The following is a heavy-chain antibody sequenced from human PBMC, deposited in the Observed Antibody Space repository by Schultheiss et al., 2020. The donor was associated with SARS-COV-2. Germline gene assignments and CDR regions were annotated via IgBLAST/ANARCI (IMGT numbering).Heavy chain of an antibody. D-gene: IGHD5-18*01. J-gene: IGHJ6*02. CDR1: GGTFSNYG. Sequence: KISCKASGGTFSNYGFSWVRQAPGQGLEWMGGIIPIFGTAHYAQKFQGRVTMTTDTSTSTAYMELRSLRSDDTAVYYCARAAYSYGAGNNYYFYGMDVWGQGTTVTVSS. CDR2: IIPIFGTA. CDR3: ARAAYSYGAGNNYYFYGMDV. V-gene: IGHV1-69*05.